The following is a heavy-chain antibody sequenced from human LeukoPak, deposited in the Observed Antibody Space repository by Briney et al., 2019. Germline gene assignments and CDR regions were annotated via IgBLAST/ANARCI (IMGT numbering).Heavy chain of an antibody. CDR1: GFTFSSYA. V-gene: IGHV3-33*08. CDR2: IWYDGSNK. J-gene: IGHJ4*02. Sequence: GGSLRPSCAASGFTFSSYAMHWVRQAPGKGLEWVAVIWYDGSNKYYADSVKGRFTISRDNSKNTLYLQMNSLRAEDTAVYYCARSRYCSSTSCYRLGYFDYWGQGTLVTVSS. CDR3: ARSRYCSSTSCYRLGYFDY. D-gene: IGHD2-2*01.